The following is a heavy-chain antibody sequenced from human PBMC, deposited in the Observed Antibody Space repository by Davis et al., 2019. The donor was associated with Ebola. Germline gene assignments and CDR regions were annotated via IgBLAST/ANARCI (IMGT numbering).Heavy chain of an antibody. CDR1: GFTFSSYG. J-gene: IGHJ2*01. D-gene: IGHD3-22*01. V-gene: IGHV3-53*04. CDR3: ARGYYDSTGNRYFDF. Sequence: GGSLRLSCAASGFTFSSYGMHWVRQAPGKGLEWVSVIYSGGTTNYADSVKGRFTISRHNSKNTLYLQINSLRAEDTAVYYCARGYYDSTGNRYFDFWGRGTLVTVSS. CDR2: IYSGGTT.